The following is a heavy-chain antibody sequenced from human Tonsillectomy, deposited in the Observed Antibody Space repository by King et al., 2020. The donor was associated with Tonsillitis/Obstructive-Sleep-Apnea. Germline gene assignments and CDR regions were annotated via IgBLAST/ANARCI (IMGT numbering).Heavy chain of an antibody. V-gene: IGHV4-31*03. CDR2: IYYSGST. Sequence: QLQESGPGLVKPSQTLSLTCTVSGGSISSGGYYWGWIRPPPGKGLEWIWYIYYSGSTYYNPSLKSRVTISVDTSKNQFSLKLRSVTAADTAVYYCARVPSPYYYDSSGYPFDYWGQGTLVTVSS. CDR3: ARVPSPYYYDSSGYPFDY. CDR1: GGSISSGGYY. D-gene: IGHD3-22*01. J-gene: IGHJ4*02.